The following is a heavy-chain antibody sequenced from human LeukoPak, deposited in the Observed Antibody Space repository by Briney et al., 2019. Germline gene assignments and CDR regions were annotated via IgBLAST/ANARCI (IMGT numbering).Heavy chain of an antibody. CDR3: ARGSSGWYGGVSFDP. CDR2: IYYSGST. J-gene: IGHJ5*02. D-gene: IGHD6-19*01. V-gene: IGHV4-59*12. Sequence: SETLSLTCTVSGGSISSYYWSWIRQPPGKGLEWIGYIYYSGSTNYNPSLKSRVTISVDTSKNQFSLKLSSVTAADTAVYYCARGSSGWYGGVSFDPWGQGTLVTVSS. CDR1: GGSISSYY.